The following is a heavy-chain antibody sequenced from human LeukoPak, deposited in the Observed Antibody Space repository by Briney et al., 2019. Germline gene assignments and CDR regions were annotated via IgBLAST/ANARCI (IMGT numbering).Heavy chain of an antibody. CDR1: GGTFSSYA. J-gene: IGHJ6*02. CDR3: ARDDGGIAAAGNYYYGMDV. Sequence: SVKVSCKAFGGTFSSYAISWVRQAPGQGLEWMGRIIPILGIANYAQKFQGRVTITADKSTSTAYMELSSLRSEDTAVYYCARDDGGIAAAGNYYYGMDVWGQGTTVTVSS. D-gene: IGHD6-13*01. V-gene: IGHV1-69*04. CDR2: IIPILGIA.